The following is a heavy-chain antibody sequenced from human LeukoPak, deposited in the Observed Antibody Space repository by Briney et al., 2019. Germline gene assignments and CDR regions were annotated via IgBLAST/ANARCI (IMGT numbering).Heavy chain of an antibody. D-gene: IGHD2-2*01. CDR3: LVPAAAFDY. J-gene: IGHJ4*02. Sequence: PGGSLRLSCAASGFTFSSYWMHWVRQVPGEGLVWVSRIDPDASASTYADSVKGRFTISRDNSKNTLYLQMNSLRAEDTAVYYCLVPAAAFDYWGQGTLVTVSS. CDR1: GFTFSSYW. V-gene: IGHV3-74*01. CDR2: IDPDASAS.